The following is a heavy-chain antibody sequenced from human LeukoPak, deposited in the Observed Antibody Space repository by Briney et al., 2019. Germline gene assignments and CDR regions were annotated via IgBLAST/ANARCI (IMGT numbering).Heavy chain of an antibody. CDR3: ARRGIVVVPAANRHYYYYYMDV. CDR2: MNPNSGNT. D-gene: IGHD2-2*01. Sequence: GASVKVSCKASGYTFTSYDINWVRQATGQGLEWMGWMNPNSGNTGYAQKFQGRVTITRNTSISTAYMELSSLRSEDTAVYYCARRGIVVVPAANRHYYYYYMDVWGKGTTVTVSS. V-gene: IGHV1-8*03. J-gene: IGHJ6*03. CDR1: GYTFTSYD.